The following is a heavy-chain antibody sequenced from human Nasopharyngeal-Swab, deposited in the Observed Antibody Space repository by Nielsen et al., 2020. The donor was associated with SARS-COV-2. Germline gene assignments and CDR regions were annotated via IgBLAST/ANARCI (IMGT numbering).Heavy chain of an antibody. CDR1: GITFSAYW. J-gene: IGHJ4*02. V-gene: IGHV3-7*01. D-gene: IGHD3-16*01. CDR2: IKQDGSEK. Sequence: GESPKISCAASGITFSAYWMNWVRLAPGKGLEWVANIKQDGSEKNYVDSLKGRSTISRDNAKNSLYLQMNSLRAEDTAVYYCARGYDYYFDYWGQGTLVTVSS. CDR3: ARGYDYYFDY.